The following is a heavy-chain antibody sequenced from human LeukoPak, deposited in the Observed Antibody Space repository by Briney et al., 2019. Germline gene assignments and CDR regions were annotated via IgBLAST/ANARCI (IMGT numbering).Heavy chain of an antibody. CDR2: IYHSGST. CDR3: ARGPVRGVIVKVYGMDV. D-gene: IGHD3-10*01. J-gene: IGHJ6*02. Sequence: PSQTLSLTCTVSSGSISSGGYYWNWIRQPPGKGLEWIGYIYHSGSTYYNPSLKSRVTISVDTSKNQFSLKLSSVTAADTAVYYCARGPVRGVIVKVYGMDVWGQGTTATVSS. V-gene: IGHV4-30-2*01. CDR1: SGSISSGGYY.